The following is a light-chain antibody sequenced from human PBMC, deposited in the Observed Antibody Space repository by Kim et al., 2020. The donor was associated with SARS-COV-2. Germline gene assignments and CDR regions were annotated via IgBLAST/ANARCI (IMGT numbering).Light chain of an antibody. Sequence: GDKHTSWYQQRQGQSLILVIYQDKRRPSGIPERFSGSNSGNTATLTISETQTLDEADYFCQAWDSNTCVFGTGTKVTVL. J-gene: IGLJ1*01. CDR1: GDKH. V-gene: IGLV3-1*01. CDR2: QDK. CDR3: QAWDSNTCV.